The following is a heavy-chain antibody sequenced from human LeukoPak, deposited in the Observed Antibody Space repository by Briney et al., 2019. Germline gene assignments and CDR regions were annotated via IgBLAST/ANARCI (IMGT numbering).Heavy chain of an antibody. D-gene: IGHD6-13*01. V-gene: IGHV3-23*01. CDR1: GFTFSSYA. CDR3: ANCIAAAVLPFDY. CDR2: ISGSGGST. J-gene: IGHJ4*02. Sequence: GGSLRLSCAASGFTFSSYAMSWVRQAPGKGLEWVSAISGSGGSTYYADSVKGRFTISRDNSKNTLYLQMNSLRAEDTAAYYCANCIAAAVLPFDYWGQGTLVTVSS.